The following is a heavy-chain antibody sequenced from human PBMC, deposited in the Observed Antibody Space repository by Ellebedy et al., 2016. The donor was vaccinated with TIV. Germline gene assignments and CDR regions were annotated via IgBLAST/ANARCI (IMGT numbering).Heavy chain of an antibody. CDR1: GGSVSSTRYY. CDR2: VFYSGSP. Sequence: MPGGSLRLSCSVSGGSVSSTRYYWAWIRQPPGKGLEWIGSVFYSGSPYYNPSFKSRVTLSANTSKNQFSLNLRTVNAADTAVYYCARNDPWQPIDDWGQGILVSVSS. CDR3: ARNDPWQPIDD. J-gene: IGHJ4*02. D-gene: IGHD5-12*01. V-gene: IGHV4-39*01.